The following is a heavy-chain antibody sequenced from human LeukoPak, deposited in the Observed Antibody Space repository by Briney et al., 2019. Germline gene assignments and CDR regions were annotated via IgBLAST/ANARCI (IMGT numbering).Heavy chain of an antibody. D-gene: IGHD6-19*01. CDR3: AAVVYSSGFYYFDY. CDR1: GFTFTSSA. Sequence: SVKVSCKASGFTFTSSAMQWVRQARGQRLEWIGWIVVGSGNTNYAQKFQERVTITRDMSTSTAYMELSSLRSEDTAVYYCAAVVYSSGFYYFDYWGQGTLVTVSS. CDR2: IVVGSGNT. J-gene: IGHJ4*02. V-gene: IGHV1-58*02.